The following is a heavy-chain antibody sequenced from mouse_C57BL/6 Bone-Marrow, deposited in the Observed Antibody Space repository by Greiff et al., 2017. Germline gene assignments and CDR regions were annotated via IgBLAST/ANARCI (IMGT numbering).Heavy chain of an antibody. Sequence: LVESGPELVKPGASVKISCKASGYAFSRSWMNWVKQRPGTGLEWIGRIYPGDGDTNYNGKFKGKATLTADKSSSTADMQLSSLTSEDSAVYFCARRGDGSSYDWFAYWGQGTLVTVSA. CDR2: IYPGDGDT. D-gene: IGHD1-1*01. CDR1: GYAFSRSW. V-gene: IGHV1-82*01. CDR3: ARRGDGSSYDWFAY. J-gene: IGHJ3*01.